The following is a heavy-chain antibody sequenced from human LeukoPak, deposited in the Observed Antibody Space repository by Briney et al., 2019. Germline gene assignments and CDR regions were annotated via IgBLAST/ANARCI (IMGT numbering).Heavy chain of an antibody. CDR1: GYTFTSYG. Sequence: TSVKVSCKASGYTFTSYGISWVRQAPGQGLEWMGWISAYNGNTNYAQKLQGRVTMTTDTSTSTAYMELRSLRSDDTAVYYCARDVPGAYCGGDCYSGPDYYYYYGMDVWGQGTTVTVSS. CDR2: ISAYNGNT. D-gene: IGHD2-21*02. CDR3: ARDVPGAYCGGDCYSGPDYYYYYGMDV. J-gene: IGHJ6*02. V-gene: IGHV1-18*01.